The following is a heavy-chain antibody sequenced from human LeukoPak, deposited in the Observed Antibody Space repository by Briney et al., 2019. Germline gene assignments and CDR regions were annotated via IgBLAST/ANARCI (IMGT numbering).Heavy chain of an antibody. J-gene: IGHJ4*02. CDR1: GYIFSELS. V-gene: IGHV1-24*01. D-gene: IGHD5-18*01. CDR2: FDPEDDKT. Sequence: GASVKVSCKVSGYIFSELSVHWLRQALGKGLEWMGGFDPEDDKTIYGLNFQGRVTMTEDTSTDTAYMELSSLRSEDTAMYYCATVPSNYGYFYDYWGQGTLVTVSS. CDR3: ATVPSNYGYFYDY.